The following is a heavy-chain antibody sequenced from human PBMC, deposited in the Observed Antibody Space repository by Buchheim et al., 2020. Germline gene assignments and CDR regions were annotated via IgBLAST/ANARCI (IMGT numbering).Heavy chain of an antibody. CDR1: GGSISSSSYY. D-gene: IGHD6-13*01. CDR3: ARRRGSSWPMGVDY. CDR2: SYYSGST. V-gene: IGHV4-39*01. J-gene: IGHJ4*02. Sequence: QLQLQESGPGLVKPSETLSLTCTVSGGSISSSSYYWGWIRQPPGKGLAWIGSSYYSGSTYYHPSLKSRVTISVGTSKKQLSLKLSSVTAADTAVYYCARRRGSSWPMGVDYWGQGTL.